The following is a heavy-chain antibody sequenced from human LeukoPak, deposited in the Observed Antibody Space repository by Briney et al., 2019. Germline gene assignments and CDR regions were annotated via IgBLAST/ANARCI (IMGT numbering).Heavy chain of an antibody. J-gene: IGHJ4*02. V-gene: IGHV4-59*01. Sequence: SETLSLTCTVSGGPLSAYYWTWVRQPPGKGLEWIGYIYDSGSANYNPSLKSRVTISVDTSKNQFSLKLTSVTAADTAVYYCATGETGSTLGGYWGQRTLVTVSS. D-gene: IGHD1-1*01. CDR1: GGPLSAYY. CDR3: ATGETGSTLGGY. CDR2: IYDSGSA.